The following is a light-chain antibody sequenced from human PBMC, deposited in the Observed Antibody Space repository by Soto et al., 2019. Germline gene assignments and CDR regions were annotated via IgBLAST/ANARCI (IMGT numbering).Light chain of an antibody. Sequence: EIVLTQSPGTLSLSPGGRATLSCSASQSISSSYLAWYQQKPGQAPRLLIYGASSRATGIPDRFSGSGSGTDFTLTINRLEPEDFAVYYCQQYDSSPRTFGQGTKVDIK. CDR3: QQYDSSPRT. CDR1: QSISSSY. V-gene: IGKV3-20*01. CDR2: GAS. J-gene: IGKJ1*01.